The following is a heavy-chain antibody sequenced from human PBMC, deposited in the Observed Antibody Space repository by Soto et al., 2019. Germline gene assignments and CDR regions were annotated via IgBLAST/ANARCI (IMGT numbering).Heavy chain of an antibody. V-gene: IGHV4-4*02. CDR1: GGSISTSNW. CDR2: IYHSGST. Sequence: PSETLSLTCAVSGGSISTSNWWSWVRQPPGKGLEWIGDIYHSGSTNYNPSLKSRVTISVDTSKNQFSLKVSSVTAADTAVYYCAREYDTYFDMRGQGTMVTVSS. J-gene: IGHJ3*02. CDR3: AREYDTYFDM. D-gene: IGHD3-9*01.